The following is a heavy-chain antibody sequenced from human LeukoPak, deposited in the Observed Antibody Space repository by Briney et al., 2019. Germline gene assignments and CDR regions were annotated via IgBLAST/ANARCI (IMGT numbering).Heavy chain of an antibody. V-gene: IGHV3-23*01. J-gene: IGHJ3*02. Sequence: PGGSLRLFCAVSGFIFRNYAMSWVRQAPGKGLEWVSDVSGSGSRTYYADSVKGRFTISRDNSKNTLYLQMDSLRVDDSAVHYCAKDHDGYEMWGQGTMVTVSS. CDR3: AKDHDGYEM. CDR1: GFIFRNYA. CDR2: VSGSGSRT.